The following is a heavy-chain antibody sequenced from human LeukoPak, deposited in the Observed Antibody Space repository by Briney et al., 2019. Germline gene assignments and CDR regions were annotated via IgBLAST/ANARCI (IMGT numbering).Heavy chain of an antibody. D-gene: IGHD6-19*01. CDR2: INPDGSER. CDR3: TRDLAAVPGPRMDV. V-gene: IGHV3-7*03. J-gene: IGHJ6*02. CDR1: GFTFSSYC. Sequence: PGGSLRLSCAASGFTFSSYCMSWVRQAPGKGLEWVALINPDGSERYYVDSVKGRFTISRDNAKNSLYLQMDSLRDDDTAMYFCTRDLAAVPGPRMDVWGQGTTVTVSS.